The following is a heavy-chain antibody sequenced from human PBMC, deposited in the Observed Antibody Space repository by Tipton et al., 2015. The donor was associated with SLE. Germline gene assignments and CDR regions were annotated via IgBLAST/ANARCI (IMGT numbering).Heavy chain of an antibody. D-gene: IGHD3/OR15-3a*01. Sequence: SLRLSCAASGLTFSSYAMSWVRQAPGKGLEWVSVSYSGGSTYYADSVKGRFTISRDNSKNTLYLQMNSLRAEDTAVYYCAKTALRDGLVNYYYYYGMDVWGQGTTVTVSS. J-gene: IGHJ6*02. CDR2: SYSGGST. V-gene: IGHV3-23*03. CDR1: GLTFSSYA. CDR3: AKTALRDGLVNYYYYYGMDV.